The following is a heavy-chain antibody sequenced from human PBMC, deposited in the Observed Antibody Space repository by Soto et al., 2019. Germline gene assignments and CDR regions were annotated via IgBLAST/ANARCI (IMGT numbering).Heavy chain of an antibody. Sequence: GGSLRLSCAASGFTFSSYAMSWVRQAPGKGLKWVSAISGSGGSTYYADSVKGRFTISRDNSKNTLYLQMNSLRAEDTAVYYCAKVVYYDSSGYYFNDYYYYGMDVWGQGTTVTVSS. CDR1: GFTFSSYA. CDR3: AKVVYYDSSGYYFNDYYYYGMDV. D-gene: IGHD3-22*01. V-gene: IGHV3-23*01. J-gene: IGHJ6*02. CDR2: ISGSGGST.